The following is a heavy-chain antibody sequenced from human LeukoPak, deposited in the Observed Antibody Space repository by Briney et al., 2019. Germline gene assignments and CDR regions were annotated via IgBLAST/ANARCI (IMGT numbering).Heavy chain of an antibody. V-gene: IGHV1-2*02. Sequence: GASVPVSCQASGYTFTDHYIHWVRQAPGQGLEGMGWFNPNSGGADYAQKFHGRVTMTRDTSISTAYMELGSLRSDDTAIYYCARAYGSGSSYHPDYWSQGTLVTVSS. D-gene: IGHD3-10*01. J-gene: IGHJ4*02. CDR1: GYTFTDHY. CDR3: ARAYGSGSSYHPDY. CDR2: FNPNSGGA.